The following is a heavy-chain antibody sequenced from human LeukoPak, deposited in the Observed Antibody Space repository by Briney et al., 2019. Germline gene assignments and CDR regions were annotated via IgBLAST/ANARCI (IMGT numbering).Heavy chain of an antibody. D-gene: IGHD1-1*01. V-gene: IGHV1-69*13. Sequence: SVKVSCKTSGGTFNSHAISWVRQAPGQGLEWMGGITAIFRTANYAQKFQGRVTVTADEFMSTVYMELSSLRSEDTAVYYCARPYTTVLDFDHWGQGTLVTVSS. CDR3: ARPYTTVLDFDH. J-gene: IGHJ4*02. CDR1: GGTFNSHA. CDR2: ITAIFRTA.